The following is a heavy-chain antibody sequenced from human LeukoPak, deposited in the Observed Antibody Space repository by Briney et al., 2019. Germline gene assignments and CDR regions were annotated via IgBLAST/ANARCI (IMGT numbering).Heavy chain of an antibody. J-gene: IGHJ4*02. D-gene: IGHD3-10*01. CDR2: ITGSSDYI. Sequence: PGGSLRLSCAASGFTFSRYSVNWVRQAPGKGLEWVSCITGSSDYIFYADSVRGRFTISRDNAKNSLYLQMNSLRAEDTAVYYCAKFKGHYGDSEHYFDYWGQGTLVTVSS. CDR3: AKFKGHYGDSEHYFDY. CDR1: GFTFSRYS. V-gene: IGHV3-21*01.